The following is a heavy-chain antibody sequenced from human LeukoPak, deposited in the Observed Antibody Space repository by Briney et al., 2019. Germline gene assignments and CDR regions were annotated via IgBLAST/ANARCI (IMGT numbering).Heavy chain of an antibody. J-gene: IGHJ4*02. D-gene: IGHD6-19*01. Sequence: PGRSLRLSCAASGCTFSEYYMSWIRQAPGKGLEWVSDISSSGDILSYADSIQGRFTISRDNAKNSLYLQMNSLRPEDTAVYYCARETVAGTFDYWGQGTLVTVSS. V-gene: IGHV3-11*01. CDR1: GCTFSEYY. CDR2: ISSSGDIL. CDR3: ARETVAGTFDY.